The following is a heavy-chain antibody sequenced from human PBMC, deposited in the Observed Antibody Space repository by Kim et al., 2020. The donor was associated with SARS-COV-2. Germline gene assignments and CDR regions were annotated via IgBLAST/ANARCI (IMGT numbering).Heavy chain of an antibody. Sequence: GGSLRLSCAASGFTFSSYGMHWVRQAPGKGLEWVAVISYDGSNKYYADSVKGRFTISRDNSKNTLYLQMNSLRAEDTAVYYCAKSRGAGYSYGAFDYWG. D-gene: IGHD5-18*01. V-gene: IGHV3-30*18. CDR1: GFTFSSYG. J-gene: IGHJ4*01. CDR3: AKSRGAGYSYGAFDY. CDR2: ISYDGSNK.